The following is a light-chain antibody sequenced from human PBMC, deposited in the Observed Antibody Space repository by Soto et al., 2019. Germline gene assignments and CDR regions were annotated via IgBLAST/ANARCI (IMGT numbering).Light chain of an antibody. J-gene: IGKJ4*01. Sequence: GDRVLITCRASQSVSNWLAWYQHKPGKAPNLLIDKASSLKSGVPSRFSGSGSGTEFTLNISNLKPDDFATYYCQQYNSNFGGGTKVDI. CDR2: KAS. CDR3: QQYNSN. CDR1: QSVSNW. V-gene: IGKV1-5*03.